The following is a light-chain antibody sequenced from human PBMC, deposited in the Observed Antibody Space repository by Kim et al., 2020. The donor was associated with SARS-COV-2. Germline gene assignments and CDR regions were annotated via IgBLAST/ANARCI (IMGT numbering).Light chain of an antibody. Sequence: QSVTISCTGASSDVGGWNYVSWYQHHPGRAPKLMIYEVTRRPSGVPDRFSGSKSGNTASLTVSGLQAEDEADYYCSSYAGSNTVVFGTGTKVTVL. CDR3: SSYAGSNTVV. V-gene: IGLV2-8*01. CDR1: SSDVGGWNY. J-gene: IGLJ1*01. CDR2: EVT.